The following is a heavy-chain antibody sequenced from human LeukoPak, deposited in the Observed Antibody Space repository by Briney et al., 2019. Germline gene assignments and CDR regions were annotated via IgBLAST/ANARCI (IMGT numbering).Heavy chain of an antibody. CDR3: ARLAQARALLNRGAFGI. J-gene: IGHJ3*02. CDR2: IYHSGST. Sequence: PSETLSLTCAVSGYSISSGYYWGWIRQPPGKGLEWIGSIYHSGSTYYNPSLKSRVTISVDTSKNQFSLKLSCVTPADPAVYYCARLAQARALLNRGAFGIWGQGTMVTVSS. V-gene: IGHV4-38-2*01. CDR1: GYSISSGYY. D-gene: IGHD1-26*01.